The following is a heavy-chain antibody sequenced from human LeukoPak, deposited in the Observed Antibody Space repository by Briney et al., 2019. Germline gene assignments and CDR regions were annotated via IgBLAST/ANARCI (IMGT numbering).Heavy chain of an antibody. J-gene: IGHJ4*02. CDR2: VYTSGST. CDR3: ARGGIAAAGTLPDYFDY. V-gene: IGHV4-4*07. CDR1: GGSISSYY. D-gene: IGHD6-13*01. Sequence: PSETLSLTCTVSGGSISSYYWSWIRQPAGKGLEWIGRVYTSGSTNYNPSLKSRVTMSVDTSKNQFSLKLSSVTAADTAVYYRARGGIAAAGTLPDYFDYWGQGTLVTVSS.